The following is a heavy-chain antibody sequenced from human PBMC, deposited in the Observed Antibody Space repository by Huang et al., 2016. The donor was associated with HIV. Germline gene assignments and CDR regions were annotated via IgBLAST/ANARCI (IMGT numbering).Heavy chain of an antibody. Sequence: EVQLVESGGGLVQPGGSLTLSCAASGFTLSAYSMNWVRQTPGKGSELVSYRNNNGSKIFYADAVKGRFTISRDNAKNSLYLQMNSLRDDDTAVFYCATSYGYFPHWGQGTLVTVSS. J-gene: IGHJ1*01. CDR3: ATSYGYFPH. CDR1: GFTLSAYS. CDR2: RNNNGSKI. V-gene: IGHV3-48*02. D-gene: IGHD5-18*01.